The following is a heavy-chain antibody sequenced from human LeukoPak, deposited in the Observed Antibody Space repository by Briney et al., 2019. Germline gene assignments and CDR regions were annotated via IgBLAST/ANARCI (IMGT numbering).Heavy chain of an antibody. CDR1: GYTFTGYY. CDR3: ARANNLLFDWLLYGDEFDY. Sequence: ASVKVSCKASGYTFTGYYMHWVRQAPGQGLEWMGWINPNSGGTNYAQKFQGRVTMTRDTSISTAYMELSRLRSDDTAVYYRARANNLLFDWLLYGDEFDYWGQGTLVTVSS. D-gene: IGHD3-9*01. J-gene: IGHJ4*02. V-gene: IGHV1-2*02. CDR2: INPNSGGT.